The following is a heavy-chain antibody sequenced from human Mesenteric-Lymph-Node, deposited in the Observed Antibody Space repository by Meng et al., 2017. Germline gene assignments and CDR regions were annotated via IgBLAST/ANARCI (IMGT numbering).Heavy chain of an antibody. CDR1: GGSISSSSYY. D-gene: IGHD1-1*01. CDR2: IYYSGST. CDR3: ARGYGKNWFDP. V-gene: IGHV4-39*07. J-gene: IGHJ5*02. Sequence: SETLSSTCTVFGGSISSSSYYWGWIRQPPGKGLEWIGSIYYSGSTYYNPSLKSRVTISVDTSKNQFSLKLSSVTAADTAVYYCARGYGKNWFDPWGQGTLVTVSS.